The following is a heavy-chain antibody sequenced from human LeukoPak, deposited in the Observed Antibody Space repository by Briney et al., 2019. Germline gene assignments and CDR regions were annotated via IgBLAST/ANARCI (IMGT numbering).Heavy chain of an antibody. Sequence: SETLSLTCGVSGGSFSGYYWTWIRQPPGKGLEWVGEVNHGGSTNYNPSLKGRVTLSLDMSKKQVSLTLNSATAADTAVYYCARPAGGGPVAFRPNTNFLYWGPGTLVVVSS. J-gene: IGHJ4*02. CDR2: VNHGGST. CDR3: ARPAGGGPVAFRPNTNFLY. CDR1: GGSFSGYY. D-gene: IGHD4-23*01. V-gene: IGHV4-34*01.